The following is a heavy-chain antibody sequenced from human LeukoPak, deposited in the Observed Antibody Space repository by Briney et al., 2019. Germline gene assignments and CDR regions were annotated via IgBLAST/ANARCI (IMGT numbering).Heavy chain of an antibody. V-gene: IGHV1-58*01. CDR3: ATQESYSSGWLN. CDR1: GFTFTSSA. Sequence: ASVKVSCKASGFTFTSSAVQWVRQARGQRLEWIGWIVVGSGNTNYAQKFQERVTITRDMSTSTAYMELSSLRSEDTAVYYCATQESYSSGWLNWGQGTLVTVSS. D-gene: IGHD6-19*01. J-gene: IGHJ4*02. CDR2: IVVGSGNT.